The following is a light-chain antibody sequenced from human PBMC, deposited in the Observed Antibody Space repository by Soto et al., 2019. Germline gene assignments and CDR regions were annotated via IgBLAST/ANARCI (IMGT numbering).Light chain of an antibody. CDR2: WAS. J-gene: IGKJ3*01. CDR3: QQYYSTPFT. Sequence: DIVMTQSPDSLAVSLGERATIHCKSSQTIFYTSTNKNYLAWYQQRPGQPPKLLIYWASDRESGVPNRFSGSGSGTDFTLTISGLQAEDVALYYCQQYYSTPFTVGPGTKVDSK. V-gene: IGKV4-1*01. CDR1: QTIFYTSTNKNY.